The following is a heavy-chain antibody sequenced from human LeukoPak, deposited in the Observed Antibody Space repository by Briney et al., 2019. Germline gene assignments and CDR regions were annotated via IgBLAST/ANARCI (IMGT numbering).Heavy chain of an antibody. CDR3: ARGGSYLSAFDI. Sequence: AGGSLRLPCAASGFTFSSYWMSWVRQAPGKGLEWVSIIYSGGSTFYADSVKGRFTISRDNSKNTLYLQMNSLRAEDTAVYYCARGGSYLSAFDIWGQGTMVTVSS. V-gene: IGHV3-53*01. J-gene: IGHJ3*02. CDR2: IYSGGST. CDR1: GFTFSSYW. D-gene: IGHD1-26*01.